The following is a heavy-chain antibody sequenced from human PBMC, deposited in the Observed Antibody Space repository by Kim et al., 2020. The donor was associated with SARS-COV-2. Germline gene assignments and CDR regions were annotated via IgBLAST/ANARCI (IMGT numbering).Heavy chain of an antibody. D-gene: IGHD1-1*01. Sequence: SETLSLTCTVSGGSISSSSYYWGWIRQPPGKGLEWIGSIYYSGSTYYNPSLKSRVTISVDTSKNQFSLKLSSVTAADTAVYYCARDSPENLEPPWGSWFDPWGQGTLVTVSS. CDR3: ARDSPENLEPPWGSWFDP. J-gene: IGHJ5*02. V-gene: IGHV4-39*07. CDR1: GGSISSSSYY. CDR2: IYYSGST.